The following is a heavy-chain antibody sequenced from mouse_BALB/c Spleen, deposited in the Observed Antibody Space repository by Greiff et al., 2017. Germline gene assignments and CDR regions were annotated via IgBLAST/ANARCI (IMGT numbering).Heavy chain of an antibody. CDR2: IWAGGST. CDR3: ARDGGITTARFDY. D-gene: IGHD1-2*01. V-gene: IGHV2-9*02. J-gene: IGHJ2*01. Sequence: VQRVESGPGLVAPSQSLSITCTVSGFSLTSYGVHWVRQPPGKGLEWLGVIWAGGSTNYNSALMSRLSISKDNSKSQVFLKMNSLQTDDTAMYYCARDGGITTARFDYWGQGTTLTVSS. CDR1: GFSLTSYG.